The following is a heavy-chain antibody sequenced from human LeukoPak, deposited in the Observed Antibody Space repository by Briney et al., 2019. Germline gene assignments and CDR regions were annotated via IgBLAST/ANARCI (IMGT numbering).Heavy chain of an antibody. CDR3: ARGTIAVAAPGYWFDP. CDR1: GGSISSYY. V-gene: IGHV4-59*01. CDR2: IYYSGST. D-gene: IGHD6-19*01. J-gene: IGHJ5*02. Sequence: PSETLSLTCTVSGGSISSYYWSWIRQPPGKGLEWIGYIYYSGSTNYNPSLKSRVTISVDTSKNQFSLKPSSVTAADTAVYYCARGTIAVAAPGYWFDPWGQGTLVTVSS.